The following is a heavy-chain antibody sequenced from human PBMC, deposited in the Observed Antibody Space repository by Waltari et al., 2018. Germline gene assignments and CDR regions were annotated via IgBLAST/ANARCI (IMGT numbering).Heavy chain of an antibody. CDR3: AKDRVDVVTAILAAFDI. Sequence: EVQLLESGGGLVQPGGSLRLSCAASGFTFSSYAMSWVRQAPGKGLEWVCAISGSGGSTYYADSVKGRFTISRDNSKNSLYLQMNSLRAEDTAVYYCAKDRVDVVTAILAAFDIWGQGTMVTVSS. CDR2: ISGSGGST. J-gene: IGHJ3*02. D-gene: IGHD2-21*02. V-gene: IGHV3-23*01. CDR1: GFTFSSYA.